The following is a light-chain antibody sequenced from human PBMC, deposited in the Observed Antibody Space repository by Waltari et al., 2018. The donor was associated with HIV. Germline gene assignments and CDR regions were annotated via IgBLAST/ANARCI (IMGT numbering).Light chain of an antibody. Sequence: EAVMTQSPATLSVSPGERATLSCKASQSVAFNLAWYQQKPGQAPRFLIYDTSTRATGVPARFSGNGSGTEFTLTISNLQSEDFAIYYCHEYNRWPFTFGPGTKVEIK. V-gene: IGKV3-15*01. CDR3: HEYNRWPFT. CDR2: DTS. J-gene: IGKJ3*01. CDR1: QSVAFN.